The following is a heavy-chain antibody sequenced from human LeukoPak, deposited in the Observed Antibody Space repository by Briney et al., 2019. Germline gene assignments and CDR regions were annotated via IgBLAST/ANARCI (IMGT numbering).Heavy chain of an antibody. CDR2: IIPIFGTA. CDR1: GYTFSSYA. Sequence: GASVKVSCKASGYTFSSYAISWVRQAPGQGLEWMGGIIPIFGTANYAQKFQGRVTITADESTSTAYMELSSLRSEDTAVYYCARKGDIDHYVYSGSYCYWGQGTLVTVSS. V-gene: IGHV1-69*13. D-gene: IGHD1-26*01. CDR3: ARKGDIDHYVYSGSYCY. J-gene: IGHJ4*02.